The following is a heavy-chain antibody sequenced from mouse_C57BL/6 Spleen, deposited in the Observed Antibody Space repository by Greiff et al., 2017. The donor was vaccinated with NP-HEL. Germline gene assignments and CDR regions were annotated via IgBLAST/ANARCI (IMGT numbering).Heavy chain of an antibody. J-gene: IGHJ2*01. CDR1: GFSLTSYG. CDR3: ARSQLGRDGGYFDY. V-gene: IGHV2-2*01. CDR2: IWSGGST. D-gene: IGHD3-3*01. Sequence: QVHVKQSGPGLVQPSQSLSITCTVSGFSLTSYGVHWVRQSPGKGLEWLGVIWSGGSTDYNAAFISRLSISKDNSKSQVFFKMNSLQADDTAIYYCARSQLGRDGGYFDYWGQGTTLTVSS.